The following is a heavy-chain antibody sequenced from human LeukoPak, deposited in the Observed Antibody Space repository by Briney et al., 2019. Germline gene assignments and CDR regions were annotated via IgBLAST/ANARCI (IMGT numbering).Heavy chain of an antibody. CDR3: ARDPQEYYFDY. J-gene: IGHJ4*02. D-gene: IGHD3-10*01. CDR2: INSDGSST. V-gene: IGHV3-74*01. Sequence: PGGSLRLSCAASGFTFSSYGMHWVRQAPGKGLVWVSRINSDGSSTSYADSVKGRFTISRDNAKNTLYLQMNSLRAEDTAVYYCARDPQEYYFDYWGQGTLVTVSS. CDR1: GFTFSSYG.